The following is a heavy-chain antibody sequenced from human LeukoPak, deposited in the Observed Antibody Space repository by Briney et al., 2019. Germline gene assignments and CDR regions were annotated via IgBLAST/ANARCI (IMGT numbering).Heavy chain of an antibody. D-gene: IGHD5-18*01. CDR3: ATFTMVRGRRGYSYGN. J-gene: IGHJ4*02. Sequence: GGSLRLSCAASEFTFSNYWMTWVRQAPGKGLEWVANIKQDGTEKYYVDSVRGRFTISRDNAKDSLYLQMNSLRAEDTAVYYCATFTMVRGRRGYSYGNWGQGTLVTVSS. V-gene: IGHV3-7*01. CDR2: IKQDGTEK. CDR1: EFTFSNYW.